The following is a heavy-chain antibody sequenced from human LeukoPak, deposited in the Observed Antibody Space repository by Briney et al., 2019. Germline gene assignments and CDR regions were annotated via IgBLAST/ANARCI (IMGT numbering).Heavy chain of an antibody. D-gene: IGHD1-1*01. Sequence: GGSLRLSCAASGFTFSDYYMSWIRQAPGKGLEWVSYISSSGSTIYYADSVKGRFTISRDNAKNSLYLQMNSLRAEDTAVYYCARAHTTGTTSRAFDIWGQGTMVTVSS. J-gene: IGHJ3*02. CDR2: ISSSGSTI. V-gene: IGHV3-11*04. CDR3: ARAHTTGTTSRAFDI. CDR1: GFTFSDYY.